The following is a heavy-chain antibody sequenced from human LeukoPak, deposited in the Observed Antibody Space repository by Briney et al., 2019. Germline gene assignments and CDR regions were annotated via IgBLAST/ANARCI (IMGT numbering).Heavy chain of an antibody. CDR1: GITFSNYA. V-gene: IGHV3-23*01. CDR2: ISGSAHKI. Sequence: GGSLRLSCVASGITFSNYAVSWVRQAPEKGLDWVSVISGSAHKIRYADSVKGRFTISRDNSENVVYLQMNNLRVEDTAVYYCAGRPTGYSSGYIHWGQGTLVTVSS. J-gene: IGHJ4*02. D-gene: IGHD5-18*01. CDR3: AGRPTGYSSGYIH.